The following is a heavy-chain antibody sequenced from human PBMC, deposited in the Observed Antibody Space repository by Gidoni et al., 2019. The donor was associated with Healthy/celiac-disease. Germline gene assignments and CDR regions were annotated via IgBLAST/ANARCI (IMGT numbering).Heavy chain of an antibody. CDR1: GLTFRSYG. Sequence: HVHLVQSGGCVVQPGRSLLLSFAASGLTFRSYGMHWVRQAPGKGLQWGAVISYDGSNKYYADSVKGRFTISRDNSKNTLYLQMNSLRAEDTAVYYCAKDPDITLTAGYGMDVWGQGTTVTVSS. V-gene: IGHV3-30*18. J-gene: IGHJ6*02. CDR2: ISYDGSNK. CDR3: AKDPDITLTAGYGMDV. D-gene: IGHD3-10*01.